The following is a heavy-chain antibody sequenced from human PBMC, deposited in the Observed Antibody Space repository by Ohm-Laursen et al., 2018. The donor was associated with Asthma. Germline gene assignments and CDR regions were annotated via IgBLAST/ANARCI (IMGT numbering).Heavy chain of an antibody. D-gene: IGHD3/OR15-3a*01. CDR2: ISGSGGRT. V-gene: IGHV3-23*01. J-gene: IGHJ6*02. CDR3: ATWTGNYPLDV. Sequence: SLRLSCAASGFTFSNQAMSWVRQAPGKGLEWVSAISGSGGRTYYADSVKGRFTISRDNSKNTLYLLLNSLRADDTAVYYCATWTGNYPLDVWGQGTTVTVSS. CDR1: GFTFSNQA.